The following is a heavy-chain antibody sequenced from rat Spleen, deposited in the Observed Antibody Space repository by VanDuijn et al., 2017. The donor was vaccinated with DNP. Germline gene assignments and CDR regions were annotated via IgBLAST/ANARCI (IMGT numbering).Heavy chain of an antibody. D-gene: IGHD4-1*01. V-gene: IGHV5S23*01. CDR2: ITTGGEIT. CDR3: ASGFGWFAY. Sequence: EVQLVESGGGLVQPGRSLKFSCAASGFTFSGYAMAWVRQVPGKGLEWIASITTGGEITYYPDSVKGRFTISRDHATNTLYLRLNSLRSEDTAIYYCASGFGWFAYWGQGTLVTVSS. J-gene: IGHJ3*01. CDR1: GFTFSGYA.